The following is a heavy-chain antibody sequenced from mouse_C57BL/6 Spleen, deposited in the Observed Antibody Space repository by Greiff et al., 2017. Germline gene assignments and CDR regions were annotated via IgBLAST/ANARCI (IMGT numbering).Heavy chain of an antibody. V-gene: IGHV1-59*01. CDR2: IDPSDSYT. D-gene: IGHD3-1*01. J-gene: IGHJ3*01. CDR3: ASGRRCAGFAY. Sequence: VQLQQPGAELVRPGASVKMSCKASGYTFTSYWMHWVKQRPGQGLEWIGVIDPSDSYTNYNQKFKGKATLTVDKSSSTAYMQLRSLTSEDSAVYYCASGRRCAGFAYWGQGTLVTVSA. CDR1: GYTFTSYW.